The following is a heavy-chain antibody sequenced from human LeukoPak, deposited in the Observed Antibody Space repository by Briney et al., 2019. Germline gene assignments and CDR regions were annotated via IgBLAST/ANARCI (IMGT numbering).Heavy chain of an antibody. J-gene: IGHJ4*02. CDR3: AKDSLVYYDFWSGYPDY. Sequence: GGSLGLSCAASGFTFSSYGMHWVRQAPGKGLEWVAVISYDGSIKYYADSVKGRFTISRDNSKNTLYLQMNSLRAEDTAVYYCAKDSLVYYDFWSGYPDYWGQGTLVTVSS. V-gene: IGHV3-30*18. D-gene: IGHD3-3*01. CDR2: ISYDGSIK. CDR1: GFTFSSYG.